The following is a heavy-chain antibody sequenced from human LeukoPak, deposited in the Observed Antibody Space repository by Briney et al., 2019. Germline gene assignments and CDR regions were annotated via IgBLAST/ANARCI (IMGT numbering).Heavy chain of an antibody. D-gene: IGHD5-18*01. CDR3: ARSIGYSYGPNWFDP. CDR1: GGSISSYY. CDR2: IYYSGST. V-gene: IGHV4-59*08. J-gene: IGHJ5*02. Sequence: SETPSLTCTVSGGSISSYYWSWIRQPPGKGLEWIGYIYYSGSTNYNPSLKSRVTISVDTSKNQFSLKLSSVTAADTAVYCCARSIGYSYGPNWFDPWGQGTLVTVSS.